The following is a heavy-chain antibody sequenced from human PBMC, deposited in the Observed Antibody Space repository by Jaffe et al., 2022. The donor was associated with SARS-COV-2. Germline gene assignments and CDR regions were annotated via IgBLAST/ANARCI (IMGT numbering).Heavy chain of an antibody. CDR1: GFTFSSYG. J-gene: IGHJ4*02. CDR2: IWYDGSNK. V-gene: IGHV3-33*01. D-gene: IGHD6-19*01. CDR3: ARAREFTPAVAGYDY. Sequence: QVQLVESGGGVVQPGRSLRLSCAASGFTFSSYGMHWVRQAPGKGLEWVAVIWYDGSNKYYADSVKGRFTISRDNSKNTLYLQMNSLRAEDTAVYYCARAREFTPAVAGYDYWGQGTLVTVSS.